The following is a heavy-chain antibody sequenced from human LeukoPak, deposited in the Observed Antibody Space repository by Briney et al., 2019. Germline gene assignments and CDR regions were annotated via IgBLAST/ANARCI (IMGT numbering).Heavy chain of an antibody. CDR3: ARVNLRGSNYNWFDP. CDR2: ITPVINTA. Sequence: SVKVSCKTSGGTFLSHTFSWVRQAPGQGLEWVGKITPVINTANYAQTFQGRVSIYADKSTTTVYMDLSGLRPDDTAVYYCARVNLRGSNYNWFDPWGQGTLVTVAS. V-gene: IGHV1-69*08. J-gene: IGHJ5*02. CDR1: GGTFLSHT. D-gene: IGHD1-26*01.